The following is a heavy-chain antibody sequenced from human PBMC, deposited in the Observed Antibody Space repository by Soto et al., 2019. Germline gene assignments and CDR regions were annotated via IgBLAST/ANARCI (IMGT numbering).Heavy chain of an antibody. D-gene: IGHD3-3*01. Sequence: SETLSLTCTVSGGSISSYYWSWIRQPPGKGLEWIGYIYYSGSTNYSPSLKSRVTISVDTSKNQFSLKLSSVTAADTAVYYCARRPYYDFWSGYMDVWGKGTTVTVSS. CDR3: ARRPYYDFWSGYMDV. J-gene: IGHJ6*04. CDR1: GGSISSYY. CDR2: IYYSGST. V-gene: IGHV4-59*08.